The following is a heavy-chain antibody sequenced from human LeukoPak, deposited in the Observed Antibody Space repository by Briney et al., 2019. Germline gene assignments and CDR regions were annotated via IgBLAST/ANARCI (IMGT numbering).Heavy chain of an antibody. D-gene: IGHD3-10*02. Sequence: PGGSLRLSCAASGFTFSSYEMNWVHEAPGKGLEWVSYISSSGSTIYYADSVKGRFTISRDNAKNSLYLQMNSLRAEDTAVYYCAELGITMIGGVWGKGTTVTIPS. CDR1: GFTFSSYE. CDR2: ISSSGSTI. V-gene: IGHV3-48*03. CDR3: AELGITMIGGV. J-gene: IGHJ6*04.